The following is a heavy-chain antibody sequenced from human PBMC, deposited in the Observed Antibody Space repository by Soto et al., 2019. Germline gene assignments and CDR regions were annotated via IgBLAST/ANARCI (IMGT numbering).Heavy chain of an antibody. CDR2: IVVGSGNT. Sequence: QMQLVQSGPEVKKPGTSEKVSCKASGFTFTRSAVQWVRQARGQRPEWIGWIVVGSGNTNYAQKFQERVTITRDMSTSTAYMELSSLRSEDTAVYYCAAFATTGDAFDVWGQGTMVTVSS. CDR1: GFTFTRSA. V-gene: IGHV1-58*01. D-gene: IGHD4-17*01. J-gene: IGHJ3*01. CDR3: AAFATTGDAFDV.